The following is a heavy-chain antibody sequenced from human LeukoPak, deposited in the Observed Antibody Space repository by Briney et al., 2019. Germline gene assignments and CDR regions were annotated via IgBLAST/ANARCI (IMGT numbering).Heavy chain of an antibody. Sequence: GGSLRLSCTASGFSVSTYAMNWVRQAPGKGLEWVSGISVSGDNPYYADSVKGRFTISRDNSRNTLYLQMNSLRAEDTAVYYCATAGRLSYYFDYWGQGTLVTVSS. CDR2: ISVSGDNP. J-gene: IGHJ4*02. D-gene: IGHD6-6*01. CDR3: ATAGRLSYYFDY. V-gene: IGHV3-23*01. CDR1: GFSVSTYA.